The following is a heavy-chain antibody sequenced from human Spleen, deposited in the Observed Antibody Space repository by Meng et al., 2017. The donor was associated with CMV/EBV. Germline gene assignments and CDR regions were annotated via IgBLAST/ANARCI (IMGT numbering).Heavy chain of an antibody. Sequence: AQLQVSGPGLRTPSASRSLPCTGSGASISSCYWNWIRQPAGKRREWIGRIYPVGSTNSNPPLKTLVTMSVDTSKNPFSVKLSSVTAAATAVYYCARVAGSGRLLPWFDPWGQGTLVTVSS. CDR3: ARVAGSGRLLPWFDP. CDR2: IYPVGST. J-gene: IGHJ5*02. V-gene: IGHV4-4*07. CDR1: GASISSCY. D-gene: IGHD3-10*01.